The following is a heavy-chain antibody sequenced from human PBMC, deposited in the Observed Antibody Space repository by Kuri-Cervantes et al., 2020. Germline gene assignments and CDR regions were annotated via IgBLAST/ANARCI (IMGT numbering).Heavy chain of an antibody. V-gene: IGHV3-74*01. CDR3: TRAPYFDRNSFDFDY. CDR2: INSDGSST. D-gene: IGHD3-22*01. J-gene: IGHJ4*02. CDR1: GLTISSDW. Sequence: GESLKISCAASGLTISSDWMHWVREVPGKGLVWVSRINSDGSSTNYADSVKGRFTISRDNAKNTLYLQMNSLRAEDTAMYYCTRAPYFDRNSFDFDYWGQGTLVTVSS.